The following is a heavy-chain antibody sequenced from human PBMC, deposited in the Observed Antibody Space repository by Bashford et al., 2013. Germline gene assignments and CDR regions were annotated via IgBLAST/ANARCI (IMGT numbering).Heavy chain of an antibody. CDR3: ARWTGPYGLDV. CDR1: GDSISSYY. D-gene: IGHD3/OR15-3a*01. CDR2: IYYTRST. Sequence: SETLSLTCTVSGDSISSYYWSWIRQPPGKGLEWIGYIYYTRSTNYNPSLKSRVTISIDTSKNQFSLKLNSVTAADTAVYYCARWTGPYGLDVWGQGTTVTVSS. V-gene: IGHV4-59*01. J-gene: IGHJ6*02.